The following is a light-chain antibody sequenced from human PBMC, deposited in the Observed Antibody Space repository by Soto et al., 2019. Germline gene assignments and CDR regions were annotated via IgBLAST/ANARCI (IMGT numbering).Light chain of an antibody. CDR3: QQDNSFPWT. CDR1: QNISSW. J-gene: IGKJ1*01. Sequence: DIQMTQSPSSVPASVGDRVTITSRASQNISSWLVWYQQKPGKAPNLLIYGASSLQSGVPSRFSGSGSGTDFTLTTSSLQPEDFATYYGQQDNSFPWTFGQGTKVEMK. CDR2: GAS. V-gene: IGKV1-12*02.